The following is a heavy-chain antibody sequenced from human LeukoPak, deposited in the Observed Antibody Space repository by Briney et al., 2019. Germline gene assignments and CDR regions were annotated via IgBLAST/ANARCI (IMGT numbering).Heavy chain of an antibody. CDR3: AIMHGYYDGSGYWVQ. J-gene: IGHJ4*02. CDR1: GFTFSSYG. V-gene: IGHV3-23*01. CDR2: ITTSGATT. Sequence: PGGSLRVSCAASGFTFSSYGMSWVRQAPGKGLEWVSFITTSGATTSYADSVKGRFTISRDNPRNTLYMQMNSLRDEDTALYYCAIMHGYYDGSGYWVQWGQGTLVTVSS. D-gene: IGHD3-22*01.